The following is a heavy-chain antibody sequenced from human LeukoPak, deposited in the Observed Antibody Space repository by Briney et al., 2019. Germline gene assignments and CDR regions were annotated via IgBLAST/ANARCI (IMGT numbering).Heavy chain of an antibody. Sequence: ASVKVSCKASGYTFTTYPMNWVRQAPGQGLEWMGWINTNTGNPTYAQGFTGRFVFSLDTSVSTAYPQISSLKADDTAVYYCARDPYTSSSWYRGRANNWFDPWGQGTLVTVSS. CDR2: INTNTGNP. V-gene: IGHV7-4-1*02. J-gene: IGHJ5*02. CDR3: ARDPYTSSSWYRGRANNWFDP. D-gene: IGHD6-13*01. CDR1: GYTFTTYP.